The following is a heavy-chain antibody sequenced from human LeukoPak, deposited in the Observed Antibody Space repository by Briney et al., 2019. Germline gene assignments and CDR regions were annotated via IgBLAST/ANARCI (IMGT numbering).Heavy chain of an antibody. CDR1: GGTFSSYA. D-gene: IGHD6-13*01. CDR2: ITPILGIA. V-gene: IGHV1-69*04. Sequence: SVKVSCKASGGTFSSYAISWVRQAPGQGLEWMGRITPILGIANYAQKFQGRVTITADKSTSTAYMELSSLRSEDTAVYYCARLSIAAAGTIDYWGQGTLVTVSS. CDR3: ARLSIAAAGTIDY. J-gene: IGHJ4*02.